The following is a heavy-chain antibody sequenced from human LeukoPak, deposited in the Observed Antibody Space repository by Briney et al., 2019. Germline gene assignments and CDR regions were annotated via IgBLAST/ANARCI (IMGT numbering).Heavy chain of an antibody. CDR3: ARDSWGGPNYYYNYMDV. Sequence: ASVKVSCKASGYTFTDYYLHWVRQAPGQGLEWMGWINPRRGGTNYAQKFQGRVTMTRDTSISTAYMELSRLTYDDTAVYYRARDSWGGPNYYYNYMDVWGKGTTVTVSS. D-gene: IGHD2-21*01. CDR1: GYTFTDYY. J-gene: IGHJ6*03. CDR2: INPRRGGT. V-gene: IGHV1-2*02.